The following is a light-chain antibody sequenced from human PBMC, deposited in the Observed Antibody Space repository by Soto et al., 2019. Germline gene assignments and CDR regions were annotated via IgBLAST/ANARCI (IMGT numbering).Light chain of an antibody. Sequence: QSVLTQPPSASGTPGQRVTIACSGSSSNIGSTTVKWYQQLPGTAPKLLIYNNNQRPSGVPDRFSGSKSGTSAALAISGLQSADGADCYCAAWDDHRNAVVFAGGTTLTV. CDR3: AAWDDHRNAVV. J-gene: IGLJ3*02. CDR2: NNN. CDR1: SSNIGSTT. V-gene: IGLV1-44*01.